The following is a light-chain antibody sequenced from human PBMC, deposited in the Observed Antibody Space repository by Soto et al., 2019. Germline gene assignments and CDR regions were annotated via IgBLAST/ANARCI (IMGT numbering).Light chain of an antibody. CDR1: SSDVGRYDY. CDR3: CSFAGSYSYV. Sequence: QSVLTQPRSVSGSPGQSVTISCTGTSSDVGRYDYVSWYQQYPGEAPKLIIYDVTERPSGVPDRFSGSKSGNTASLTISGLRAEDEAPYSCCSFAGSYSYVFGSGTKVNV. J-gene: IGLJ1*01. CDR2: DVT. V-gene: IGLV2-11*01.